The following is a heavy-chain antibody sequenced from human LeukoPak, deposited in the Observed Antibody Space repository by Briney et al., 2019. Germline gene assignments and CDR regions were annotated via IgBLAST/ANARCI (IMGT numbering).Heavy chain of an antibody. CDR3: AREYGDLDY. J-gene: IGHJ4*02. V-gene: IGHV4-4*07. CDR2: IYPSGGT. CDR1: GGSISGFY. Sequence: SETLSLTCIVSGGSISGFYWSWIRQPAGKGLEWIGRIYPSGGTNYNPSLKSRVAMSTDTSKNQFSLKLRSVTAADTAVYYCAREYGDLDYWGQGTLVTVSS. D-gene: IGHD4-17*01.